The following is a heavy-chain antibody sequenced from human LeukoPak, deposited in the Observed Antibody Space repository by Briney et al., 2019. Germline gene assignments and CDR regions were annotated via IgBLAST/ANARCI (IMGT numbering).Heavy chain of an antibody. Sequence: PGGSLRLSCAASGFTFSSYAMSWVRQAPGKGLEWVSAISGSGTNTYYADSVKGRFTISRDNAKNSLYLQMNSLRAEDTAVYYCASLAVTRVGLAPYWGQGTLVTVSS. D-gene: IGHD4-11*01. J-gene: IGHJ4*02. CDR3: ASLAVTRVGLAPY. V-gene: IGHV3-23*01. CDR2: ISGSGTNT. CDR1: GFTFSSYA.